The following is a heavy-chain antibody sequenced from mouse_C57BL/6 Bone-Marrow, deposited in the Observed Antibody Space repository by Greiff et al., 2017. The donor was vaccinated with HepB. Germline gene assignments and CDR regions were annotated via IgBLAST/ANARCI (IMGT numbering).Heavy chain of an antibody. V-gene: IGHV5-4*01. CDR2: ISDGGSYT. CDR1: GFTFSSYA. J-gene: IGHJ3*01. Sequence: EVMLVESGGGLVKPGGSLKLSCAASGFTFSSYAMSWVRQTPEKRLEWVATISDGGSYTYYPDNVKGRFTISRDNAKNNLYLQMSHLKSEDTAMYYCAIDRGLRRGFAYWGQGTLVTVSA. D-gene: IGHD2-4*01. CDR3: AIDRGLRRGFAY.